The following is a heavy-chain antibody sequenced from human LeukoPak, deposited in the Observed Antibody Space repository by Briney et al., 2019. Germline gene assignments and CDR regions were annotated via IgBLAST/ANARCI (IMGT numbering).Heavy chain of an antibody. D-gene: IGHD3-3*01. J-gene: IGHJ3*02. CDR2: ISAYNGNT. CDR1: GGTFSSYA. CDR3: ARYPPYYDFWSGYYRGAFDI. V-gene: IGHV1-18*01. Sequence: GASVKVSCTASGGTFSSYAISWVRQAPGQGLEWMVWISAYNGNTNYAQKLQGRVTMTTDTSTSTAYMELRSLRSDDTAVYYCARYPPYYDFWSGYYRGAFDIWGQGTMVTVSS.